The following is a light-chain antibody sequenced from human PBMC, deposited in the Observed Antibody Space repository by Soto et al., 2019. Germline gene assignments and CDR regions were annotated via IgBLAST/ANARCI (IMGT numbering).Light chain of an antibody. CDR1: QDISNY. Sequence: DIQMTQSPSSLSASVGDRVTITCRASQDISNYLAWYQQKPGKVPELLIYTASTLQSGVPSRFSGSGSGMDFTLTISSLQPKVVATYSRQKYNSAASTCGPGTKVDIK. CDR3: QKYNSAAST. J-gene: IGKJ3*01. CDR2: TAS. V-gene: IGKV1-27*01.